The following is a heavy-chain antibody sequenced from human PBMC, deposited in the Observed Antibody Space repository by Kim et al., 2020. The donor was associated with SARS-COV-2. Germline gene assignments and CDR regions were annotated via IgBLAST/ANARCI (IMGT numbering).Heavy chain of an antibody. V-gene: IGHV3-74*01. Sequence: GGSLRLSCAASGFTFSSYWMHWVRQAPGKGLVWVSRINSDGSSTSYADSVKGRFTISRDNAKNTLYLQMNSLRAEDTAVYYCAREGHYDFWSGPLHNYYYYYGMDVWGQGTTVTVSS. CDR1: GFTFSSYW. J-gene: IGHJ6*02. D-gene: IGHD3-3*01. CDR2: INSDGSST. CDR3: AREGHYDFWSGPLHNYYYYYGMDV.